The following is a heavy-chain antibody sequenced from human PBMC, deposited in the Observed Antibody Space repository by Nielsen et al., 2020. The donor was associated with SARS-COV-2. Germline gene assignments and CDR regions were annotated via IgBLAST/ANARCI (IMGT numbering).Heavy chain of an antibody. CDR1: GFPFSSFA. Sequence: GESLKISCAASGFPFSSFAMHWVRQAPGKGLEWVAVISFDVSDEYSADSVKGRFTISRDNAKNTLYLQMTSLRTEDTAVYYCAREDSWELLRTYDALGIWGQGTMVSVSS. J-gene: IGHJ3*02. CDR2: ISFDVSDE. D-gene: IGHD1-26*01. CDR3: AREDSWELLRTYDALGI. V-gene: IGHV3-30-3*01.